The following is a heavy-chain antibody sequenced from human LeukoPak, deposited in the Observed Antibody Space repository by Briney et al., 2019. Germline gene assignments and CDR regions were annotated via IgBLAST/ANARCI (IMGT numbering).Heavy chain of an antibody. CDR1: GFTFSTYV. Sequence: GASLTLSCTASGFTFSTYVMTWVRQAPGKGLEWVSGMSGTGDTKYYADSVKGRFTISRDNSKNTLYLQMNSLRAEDTAVYYCARKTVEVDYGALDPWGQGALVTVSS. CDR3: ARKTVEVDYGALDP. V-gene: IGHV3-23*01. J-gene: IGHJ5*02. CDR2: MSGTGDTK. D-gene: IGHD3-16*01.